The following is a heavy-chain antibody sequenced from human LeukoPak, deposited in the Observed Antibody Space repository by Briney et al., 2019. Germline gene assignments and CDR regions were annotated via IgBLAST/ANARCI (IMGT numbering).Heavy chain of an antibody. Sequence: GRSLRLSCAASGFTFSSYAMHWVRQAPGKGLEWVAVISYDGSNKYYADSVKGRFTISRDNSKNTLYLQMNSLRAEDTAVYYCARDYYDSSGYPSVKYYYYYMDVWGKGTTVTVSS. CDR3: ARDYYDSSGYPSVKYYYYYMDV. D-gene: IGHD3-22*01. CDR2: ISYDGSNK. V-gene: IGHV3-30*04. CDR1: GFTFSSYA. J-gene: IGHJ6*03.